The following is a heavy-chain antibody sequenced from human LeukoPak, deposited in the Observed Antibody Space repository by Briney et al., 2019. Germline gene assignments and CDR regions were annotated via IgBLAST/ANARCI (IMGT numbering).Heavy chain of an antibody. D-gene: IGHD3-10*01. Sequence: SETLSLTCAVYGGSFSGYYWSWIRQPPGKGLEWIGEINHSGSTNYNPSLKSRVTISVDTSKNQFSLKLSSVTAADTAVYYCARLSGPIDGEFPAYMDVWGKGTTVTISS. CDR2: INHSGST. V-gene: IGHV4-34*01. CDR3: ARLSGPIDGEFPAYMDV. J-gene: IGHJ6*03. CDR1: GGSFSGYY.